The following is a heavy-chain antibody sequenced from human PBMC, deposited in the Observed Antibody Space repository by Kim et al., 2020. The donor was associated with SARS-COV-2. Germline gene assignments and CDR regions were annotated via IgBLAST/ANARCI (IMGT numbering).Heavy chain of an antibody. Sequence: ASVKVSCKASGYTFTGYYMHWVRQAPGQGLEWMGRINPNSGGTNYAQKFQGRVTMTRDTSISTAYMELSRLRSDDTAVYYCARDRFFSRTGSGVLWFDPWGQGTLVTVSS. CDR3: ARDRFFSRTGSGVLWFDP. CDR2: INPNSGGT. CDR1: GYTFTGYY. V-gene: IGHV1-2*06. D-gene: IGHD2-8*01. J-gene: IGHJ5*02.